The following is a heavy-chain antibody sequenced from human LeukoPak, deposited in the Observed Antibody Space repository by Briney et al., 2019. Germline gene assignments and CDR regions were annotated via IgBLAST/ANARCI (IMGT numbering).Heavy chain of an antibody. CDR3: ATSGYNNIDY. Sequence: GGSLRLSCAASGFTFSSYWMHWVRQAPGKGLVWVSRINSDGSSTSYADSVKGRFTISRDNAKRSLYLQMNNLRAEDTAVYYCATSGYNNIDYWGQGTVVAVSS. D-gene: IGHD1-1*01. CDR1: GFTFSSYW. J-gene: IGHJ4*02. V-gene: IGHV3-74*01. CDR2: INSDGSST.